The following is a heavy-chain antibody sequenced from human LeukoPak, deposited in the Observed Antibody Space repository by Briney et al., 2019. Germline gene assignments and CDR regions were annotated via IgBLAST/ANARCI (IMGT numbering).Heavy chain of an antibody. V-gene: IGHV1-3*01. CDR2: INAGNGNT. Sequence: ASVEVSCTASGYTFTSYAMHWVRQAPGQRLEWMGWINAGNGNTKYSQKFQGRVTITRDTSASTAYMELSSLRSEDTAVYYCARERYSSGEYYFDYWGQGTLVTVSS. CDR3: ARERYSSGEYYFDY. J-gene: IGHJ4*02. CDR1: GYTFTSYA. D-gene: IGHD5-18*01.